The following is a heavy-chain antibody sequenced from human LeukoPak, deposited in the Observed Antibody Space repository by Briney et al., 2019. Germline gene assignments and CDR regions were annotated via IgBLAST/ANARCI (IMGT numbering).Heavy chain of an antibody. D-gene: IGHD6-19*01. CDR1: GGSISSYY. CDR3: ARSIKPRGSGRGDWFDP. V-gene: IGHV4-4*07. J-gene: IGHJ5*02. Sequence: SETLSLTCTVSGGSISSYYWSWIRQPAGKGLEWIGRIYTSGSTNYNPSLKSRVTMSVDTSKNQFSLKLSSVTAADTAVYYCARSIKPRGSGRGDWFDPWGQGTLVTVSS. CDR2: IYTSGST.